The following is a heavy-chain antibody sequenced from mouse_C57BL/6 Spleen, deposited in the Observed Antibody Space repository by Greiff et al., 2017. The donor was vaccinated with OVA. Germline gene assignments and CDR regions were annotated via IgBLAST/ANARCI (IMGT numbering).Heavy chain of an antibody. J-gene: IGHJ4*01. CDR2: IDPSASYT. Sequence: VKLQQPGAELVRPGTSVKLSCKASGYTFTSYWMHWVQQRPGQGLEWIGVIDPSASYTTYNQKFKGKATLTVATSSCTAYMKRSSQTFEDSAVYYCARGQLRYAMDYGGKGTSVTVSS. CDR3: ARGQLRYAMDY. V-gene: IGHV1-59*01. CDR1: GYTFTSYW. D-gene: IGHD1-1*01.